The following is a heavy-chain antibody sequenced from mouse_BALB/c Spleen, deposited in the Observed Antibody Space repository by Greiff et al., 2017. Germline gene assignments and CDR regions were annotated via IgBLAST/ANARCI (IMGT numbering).Heavy chain of an antibody. CDR2: ISYSGST. CDR3: ARSGLTTVLMDY. CDR1: GYSITSDYA. J-gene: IGHJ4*01. V-gene: IGHV3-2*02. D-gene: IGHD1-1*01. Sequence: EVKLVESGPGLVKPSQSLSLTCTVTGYSITSDYAWNWIRQFPGNKLEWMGYISYSGSTSYNPSLKSRISITRDTSKNQFFLQLNSVTTEDTATYYCARSGLTTVLMDYWGQGTSVTVSS.